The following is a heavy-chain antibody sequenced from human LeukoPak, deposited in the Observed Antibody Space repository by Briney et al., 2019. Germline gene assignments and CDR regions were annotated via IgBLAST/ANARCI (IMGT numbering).Heavy chain of an antibody. CDR3: ATDGRGGYSTFDY. Sequence: ASVKVSCKASGYTFTSYDINWVRQATGQGLEWTGWMNPNSGNTGYAQKFQGRVTMTEDTSTDTAYMELSSLRSEDTAVYYCATDGRGGYSTFDYWGQGTLVTVSS. CDR1: GYTFTSYD. V-gene: IGHV1-8*01. J-gene: IGHJ4*02. CDR2: MNPNSGNT. D-gene: IGHD3-3*01.